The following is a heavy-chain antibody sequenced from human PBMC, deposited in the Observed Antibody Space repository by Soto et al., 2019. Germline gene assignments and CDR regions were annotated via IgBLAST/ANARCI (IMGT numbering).Heavy chain of an antibody. V-gene: IGHV3-7*01. CDR3: VRDRGYSVFDY. Sequence: GGSLRLSCAASGFTFSSYWMSWVRQAPGKGLEWVANKNQDESEKNYLDSVKGRFTVFRDNAKNSLYLQMNSLRVEDTAVYYCVRDRGYSVFDYWGQGTRVTVSS. J-gene: IGHJ4*02. D-gene: IGHD3-22*01. CDR1: GFTFSSYW. CDR2: KNQDESEK.